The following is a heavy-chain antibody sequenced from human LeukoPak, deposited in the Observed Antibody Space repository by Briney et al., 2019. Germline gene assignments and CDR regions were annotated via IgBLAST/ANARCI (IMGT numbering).Heavy chain of an antibody. V-gene: IGHV3-21*04. CDR1: GFTFSSYS. CDR2: ISSSSSYI. Sequence: GGSLRLSCAASGFTFSSYSMNWVRQAPGKGLEWVSSISSSSSYIYYADSVKGRFTISRDNAKNSVYLQMNSLRAEDTALYYCAKDMGYNWNRGIDYWGQGTLVTVSS. D-gene: IGHD1/OR15-1a*01. J-gene: IGHJ4*02. CDR3: AKDMGYNWNRGIDY.